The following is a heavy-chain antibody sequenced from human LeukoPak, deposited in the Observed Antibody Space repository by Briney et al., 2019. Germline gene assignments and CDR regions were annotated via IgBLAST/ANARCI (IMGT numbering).Heavy chain of an antibody. CDR3: AREREGYFDL. CDR2: INHSGSS. V-gene: IGHV4-34*01. CDR1: VGSFTDYY. Sequence: SETLSLTCAVYVGSFTDYYWAWIRQPPGKGLEWIGEINHSGSSNYNPSLKSRVTTSVVTSKNQFSLKLSSVTAADTAVYYCAREREGYFDLWGRGNLVTVSS. J-gene: IGHJ2*01.